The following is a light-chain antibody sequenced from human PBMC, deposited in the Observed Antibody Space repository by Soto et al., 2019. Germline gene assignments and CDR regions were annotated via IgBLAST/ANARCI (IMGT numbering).Light chain of an antibody. CDR2: EVT. Sequence: QSALTQPPSASGSPGQSVTISCTGTSSDVGAFNYVSWYQQHPGKAPKLMIYEVTKRPSGVPDRFSGSKSGNTASLTVSGLQAEDEADYYCSSYAGIDTYVFGTGTKLTVL. J-gene: IGLJ1*01. CDR3: SSYAGIDTYV. V-gene: IGLV2-8*01. CDR1: SSDVGAFNY.